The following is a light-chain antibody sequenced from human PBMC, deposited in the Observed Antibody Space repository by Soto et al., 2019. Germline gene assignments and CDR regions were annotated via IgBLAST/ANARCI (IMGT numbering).Light chain of an antibody. CDR2: EVS. Sequence: QSVLTQPASVSGSPGQSITISCTGTSSDVGGYNYVSWFQQHPGKAPKLKIYEVSNRPSGVSNRFSGSKSGYTASLTISELQDEEEADYYCTSFKSRSTWVFGGGTKVTV. J-gene: IGLJ3*02. CDR3: TSFKSRSTWV. CDR1: SSDVGGYNY. V-gene: IGLV2-14*03.